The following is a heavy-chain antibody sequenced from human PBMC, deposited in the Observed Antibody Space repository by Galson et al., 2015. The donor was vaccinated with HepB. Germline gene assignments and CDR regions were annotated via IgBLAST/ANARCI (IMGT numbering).Heavy chain of an antibody. CDR2: ISYDGSNK. Sequence: SLRLSCAASGFTFSSYAMHWVRQAPGRGLEWVAVISYDGSNKYYADSVKGRFTISRDNSKNTLYLQMNSLRAEDTAVYYCARAPRPRWYDPDYWGQGTLVTVSS. CDR3: ARAPRPRWYDPDY. D-gene: IGHD1-1*01. CDR1: GFTFSSYA. V-gene: IGHV3-30*04. J-gene: IGHJ4*02.